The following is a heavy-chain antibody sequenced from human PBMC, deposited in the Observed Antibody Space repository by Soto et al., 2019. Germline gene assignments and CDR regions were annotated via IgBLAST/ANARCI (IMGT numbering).Heavy chain of an antibody. Sequence: EVQLVESGGGLVQPGGSLRLSCAASGFTFSSDWMNWVRQSPGKGLEWVSRIISGGTRVSYADSVMGRFIITRDNAKNTLYLEMHSLTADDTAVYYCARERTSKGGMDIWGQGTTVTVSS. CDR2: IISGGTRV. V-gene: IGHV3-74*01. J-gene: IGHJ6*02. CDR3: ARERTSKGGMDI. CDR1: GFTFSSDW.